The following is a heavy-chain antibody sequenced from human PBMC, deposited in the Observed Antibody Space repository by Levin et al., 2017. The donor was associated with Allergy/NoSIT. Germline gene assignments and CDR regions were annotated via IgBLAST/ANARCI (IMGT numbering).Heavy chain of an antibody. J-gene: IGHJ4*02. D-gene: IGHD4-17*01. Sequence: GESLKISCAASGFTFSSYAMSWVRQAPGKGLEWVSAISGSGGTTYYADSVKGRFTISRDNSKNTLYLQMNSLRAEDTAVYYCAKGTACDYWGQGTLVTVSS. CDR1: GFTFSSYA. CDR2: ISGSGGTT. V-gene: IGHV3-23*01. CDR3: AKGTACDY.